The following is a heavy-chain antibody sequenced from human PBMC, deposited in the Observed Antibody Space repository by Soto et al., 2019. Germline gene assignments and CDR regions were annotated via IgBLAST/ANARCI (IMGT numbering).Heavy chain of an antibody. J-gene: IGHJ6*02. CDR3: AKERLIQLYYYYYGMDV. CDR2: ISYDGSNK. Sequence: QVQLVESGGGVVQPGRSLRLSCAASGFTFSSYGMHWVRQAPGKGLEWVAVISYDGSNKYYADSVKGRFTISRDNSKNTLYLQMNSLRAEDTAVYYCAKERLIQLYYYYYGMDVWGQGTTVTVSS. V-gene: IGHV3-30*18. D-gene: IGHD5-18*01. CDR1: GFTFSSYG.